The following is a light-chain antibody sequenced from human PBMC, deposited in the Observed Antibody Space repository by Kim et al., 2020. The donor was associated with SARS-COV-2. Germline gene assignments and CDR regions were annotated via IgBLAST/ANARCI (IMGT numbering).Light chain of an antibody. CDR1: QSINNC. CDR3: QQYKSYPWT. CDR2: KAS. J-gene: IGKJ1*01. Sequence: DIQMTQSPSTLSASVGDRVTITCRASQSINNCLAWYQQKPGRAPKLLIYKASSLKSGVPSRFSGSGSGTEFTLTISSLQPEDVATYYCQQYKSYPWTFGQGTKVDIK. V-gene: IGKV1-5*03.